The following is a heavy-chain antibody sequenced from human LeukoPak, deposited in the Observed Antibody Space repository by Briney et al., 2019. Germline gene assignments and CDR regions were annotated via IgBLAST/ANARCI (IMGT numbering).Heavy chain of an antibody. V-gene: IGHV4-31*03. D-gene: IGHD3-16*02. CDR3: ARVGSRDYVWGSYRALYYFDY. J-gene: IGHJ4*02. Sequence: SQTLSLTCTVSGGSISSGGYNWSWIRQHPGKGLEWIGYIYYSGSTYYNPSLKSRVTISVDTSKNQFSLKLSSVTAADTAVYYCARVGSRDYVWGSYRALYYFDYWGQGTLVTVSS. CDR2: IYYSGST. CDR1: GGSISSGGYN.